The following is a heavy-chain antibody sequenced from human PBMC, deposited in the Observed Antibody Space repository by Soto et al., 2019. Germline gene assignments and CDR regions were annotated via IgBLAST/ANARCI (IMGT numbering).Heavy chain of an antibody. CDR2: LRYDGSDK. J-gene: IGHJ4*02. CDR3: ARDQGGSVAYLDV. CDR1: GFSFSLYG. D-gene: IGHD5-12*01. Sequence: QVNLVESGGGVVPPGTSLRLSCAASGFSFSLYGMHWVRQAPGKGLEWVAFLRYDGSDKQCADTVKGRCDVPRDNLENTLALQIDNLSADDTATYYCARDQGGSVAYLDVWGQGTLVTVSS. V-gene: IGHV3-33*01.